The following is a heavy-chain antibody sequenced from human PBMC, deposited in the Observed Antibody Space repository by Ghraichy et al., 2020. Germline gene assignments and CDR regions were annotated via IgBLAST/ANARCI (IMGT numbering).Heavy chain of an antibody. V-gene: IGHV4-59*01. J-gene: IGHJ6*02. CDR2: IYYSGNT. CDR3: ERGGYCTSTSCCATCHGLEV. Sequence: ESLNISCAVSGGSISSYYWSWIRQPPGKGLEWIGYIYYSGNTNYNPSLKSRVTISVDTSKNQFSLKMSSVTAADTAVYYCERGGYCTSTSCCATCHGLEVWGQGTTVTVSS. CDR1: GGSISSYY. D-gene: IGHD2-2*01.